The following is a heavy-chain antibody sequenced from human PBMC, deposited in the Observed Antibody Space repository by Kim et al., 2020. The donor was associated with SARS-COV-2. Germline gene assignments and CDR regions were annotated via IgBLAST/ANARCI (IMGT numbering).Heavy chain of an antibody. J-gene: IGHJ3*02. V-gene: IGHV6-1*01. CDR3: ARVGDYYGSGSYPPLDAFDI. D-gene: IGHD3-10*01. Sequence: SQTLSLTCAISGDSVSSNSAAWNWIRQSPSRGLEWLGRTYYRSKWYNDYAVSVKSRITINPDTSKNQFSLQLNSVTPEDTAVYYCARVGDYYGSGSYPPLDAFDIWGQGTMVTVSS. CDR2: TYYRSKWYN. CDR1: GDSVSSNSAA.